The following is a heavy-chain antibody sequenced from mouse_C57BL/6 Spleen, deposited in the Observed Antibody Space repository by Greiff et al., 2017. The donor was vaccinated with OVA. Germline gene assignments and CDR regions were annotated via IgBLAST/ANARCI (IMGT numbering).Heavy chain of an antibody. CDR2: IDPETGGT. D-gene: IGHD2-5*01. J-gene: IGHJ3*01. CDR3: TSYSNYLAWFAY. V-gene: IGHV1-15*01. CDR1: GYTFTDYE. Sequence: QVQLQQSGAELVRPGASVTLSCKASGYTFTDYEMHWVKQTPVHGLEWIGTIDPETGGTAYNQKFKGTAILTADKSSSTAYMGLRSLTTEDSAVYYCTSYSNYLAWFAYWGQGTLVTVSA.